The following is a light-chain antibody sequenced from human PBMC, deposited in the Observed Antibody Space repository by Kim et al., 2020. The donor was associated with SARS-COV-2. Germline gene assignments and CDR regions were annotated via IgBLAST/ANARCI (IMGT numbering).Light chain of an antibody. Sequence: RATINCKSSQTILYKSNNENYLAWYQHKPGQPPKLLIYWASTRESGVPDRFSGSGSGTDFTLTISSLQAEDVAVYYCQQYYDAPYTFGQGTKLEIK. CDR3: QQYYDAPYT. CDR1: QTILYKSNNENY. CDR2: WAS. V-gene: IGKV4-1*01. J-gene: IGKJ2*01.